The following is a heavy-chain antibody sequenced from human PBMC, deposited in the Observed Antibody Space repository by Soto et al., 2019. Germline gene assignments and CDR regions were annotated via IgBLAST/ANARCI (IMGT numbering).Heavy chain of an antibody. J-gene: IGHJ4*02. Sequence: GGSLRLSCAASGFTFSNSEMFWVRQAPGKGLEWVSKINYSGSNIYYSKSVKGRFTISRDNAKNSLSLQMNSLTDEDTAIYYCASEALCGADCYFFEYWGPGTRVTVCS. CDR1: GFTFSNSE. D-gene: IGHD2-21*02. CDR2: INYSGSNI. V-gene: IGHV3-48*03. CDR3: ASEALCGADCYFFEY.